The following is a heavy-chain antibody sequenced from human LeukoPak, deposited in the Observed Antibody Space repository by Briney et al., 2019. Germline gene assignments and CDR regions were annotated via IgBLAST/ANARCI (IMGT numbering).Heavy chain of an antibody. Sequence: SGRSLRLSCAASGFTFSSYAMHWVRQAPGKGLEWVAVISYDGSNKYYADSVKGRFTISRDNSKNTLYLQMNSLKAEDTAVYYCATPDSGWYFDYWGQGTLVTVSS. CDR2: ISYDGSNK. J-gene: IGHJ4*02. CDR1: GFTFSSYA. CDR3: ATPDSGWYFDY. D-gene: IGHD6-19*01. V-gene: IGHV3-30-3*02.